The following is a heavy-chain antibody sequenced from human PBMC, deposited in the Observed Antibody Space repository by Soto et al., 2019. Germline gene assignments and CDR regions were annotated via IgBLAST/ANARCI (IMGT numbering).Heavy chain of an antibody. CDR2: ISSSSSYI. CDR3: AREGLNYDILTGHYGMDV. Sequence: WGSLRLSCAASGFTFSSYSMNWVRQAPGKGLEWVSSISSSSSYIYYADSVKGRFTISRDNAKNSLYLQMNSLRAEDTAVYYCAREGLNYDILTGHYGMDVWGQGTTVTSP. CDR1: GFTFSSYS. V-gene: IGHV3-21*01. J-gene: IGHJ6*02. D-gene: IGHD3-9*01.